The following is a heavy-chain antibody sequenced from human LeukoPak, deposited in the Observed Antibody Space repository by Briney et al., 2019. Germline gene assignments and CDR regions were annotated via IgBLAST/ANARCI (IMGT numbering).Heavy chain of an antibody. CDR1: GGSVSSGDYY. CDR3: ARVWDREGYYDSNDAFDI. D-gene: IGHD3-22*01. V-gene: IGHV4-30-4*01. CDR2: IYYSVST. J-gene: IGHJ3*02. Sequence: SETLSLTCTVSGGSVSSGDYYWSWIRQPPGKCLEWIGYIYYSVSTYYNPSLKSRVTISVDTSKNQFSLKLSSVTAADTAVYYCARVWDREGYYDSNDAFDIWGQGTMVTVSS.